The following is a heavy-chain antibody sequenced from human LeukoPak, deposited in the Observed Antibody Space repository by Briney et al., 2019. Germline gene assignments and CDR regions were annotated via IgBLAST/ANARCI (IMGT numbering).Heavy chain of an antibody. CDR1: GGSISSYY. J-gene: IGHJ4*02. D-gene: IGHD6-19*01. Sequence: SGTLSLTCTVSGGSISSYYWSRIRQPPGKGLEWIGYIYYSGSTNYNPSLKSRVTISVDTSKNQFSLKLSSVTAADTAVYYCARSLAVAGTGFDYWGQGTLVTVSS. CDR3: ARSLAVAGTGFDY. V-gene: IGHV4-59*01. CDR2: IYYSGST.